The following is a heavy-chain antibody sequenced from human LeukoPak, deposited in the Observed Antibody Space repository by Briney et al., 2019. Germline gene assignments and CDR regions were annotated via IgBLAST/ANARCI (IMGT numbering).Heavy chain of an antibody. CDR1: GGSFSGYY. D-gene: IGHD3-22*01. Sequence: SKTLSLTCAVYGGSFSGYYWSWIRQPPGKGLEWIGEINHSGSTNYNPSLKSRVTISVDTSKNQFSLKLSSVTAADTAVYYCARARYYDSSGYYYWGQGTLVTVSS. CDR2: INHSGST. J-gene: IGHJ4*02. CDR3: ARARYYDSSGYYY. V-gene: IGHV4-34*01.